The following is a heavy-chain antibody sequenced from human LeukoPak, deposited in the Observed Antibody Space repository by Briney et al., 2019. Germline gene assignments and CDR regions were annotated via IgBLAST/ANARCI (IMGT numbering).Heavy chain of an antibody. CDR2: INHSGST. CDR3: ARAKWIQLWLKPNYFDY. J-gene: IGHJ4*02. CDR1: GGSFSGYY. V-gene: IGHV4-34*01. D-gene: IGHD5-18*01. Sequence: SETLSLTCAVYGGSFSGYYWCWIRQPPGKGLEWIGEINHSGSTNYNPSLKSRVTISVDTSKNQFSLKLSSVTAADTAVYYCARAKWIQLWLKPNYFDYWGQGTLVTVSS.